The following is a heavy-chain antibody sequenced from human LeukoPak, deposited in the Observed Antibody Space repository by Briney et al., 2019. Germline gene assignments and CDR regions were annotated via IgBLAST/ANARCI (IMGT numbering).Heavy chain of an antibody. Sequence: GGSLRLSCAASGFTFSSYGMHWVRQAPGKGLEWVALIWHDGSNKYYADSVKGRFTISRDNSKNTLYLQMNSLRAEDTAVYYCARDSSGYYSTTFDYWGQGTLVTVSS. CDR2: IWHDGSNK. D-gene: IGHD3-22*01. CDR1: GFTFSSYG. J-gene: IGHJ4*02. CDR3: ARDSSGYYSTTFDY. V-gene: IGHV3-33*01.